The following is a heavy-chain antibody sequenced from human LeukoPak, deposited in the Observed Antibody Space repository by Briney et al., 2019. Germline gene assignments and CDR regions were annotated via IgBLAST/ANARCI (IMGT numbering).Heavy chain of an antibody. CDR2: ISAYNGNT. Sequence: ASVKVSCKASGYTFASYGITWVRQAPGQGLEWMGWISAYNGNTRYAQKLQGRVTMTTDTSTSTAYMELRSLRSDDTAVYYCARDGYYDNSYNWFDPWGQGTLVTVSS. J-gene: IGHJ5*02. CDR1: GYTFASYG. CDR3: ARDGYYDNSYNWFDP. V-gene: IGHV1-18*01. D-gene: IGHD3-22*01.